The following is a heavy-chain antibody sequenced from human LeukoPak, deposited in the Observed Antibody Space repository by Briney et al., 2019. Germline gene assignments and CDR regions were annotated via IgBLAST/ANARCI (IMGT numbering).Heavy chain of an antibody. CDR2: ISAYNGNT. CDR3: ATVGASDAFDI. J-gene: IGHJ3*02. CDR1: GYTFTTYG. D-gene: IGHD1-26*01. V-gene: IGHV1-18*01. Sequence: ASVKVSCKASGYTFTTYGITWVRQAPGQGLEWMGWISAYNGNTNYAQKLQGRVTMTTDTSTSTAYMELSSLRSEDTAVYYCATVGASDAFDIWGQGTMVTVSS.